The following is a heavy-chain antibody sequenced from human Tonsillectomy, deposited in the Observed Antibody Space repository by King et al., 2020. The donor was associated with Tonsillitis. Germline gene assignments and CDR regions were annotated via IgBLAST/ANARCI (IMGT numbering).Heavy chain of an antibody. Sequence: QLQESGPGLVKPSETLSLTCTVSGGSISSSSYYWGWIRQPPGKGLEWIGSMYYSGNTYYNPSLKSRVTISVDTSKNQFSLKLSSVTAADTAVYYCAGQKVTRLVFDPWGQGTLLTVSS. CDR1: GGSISSSSYY. V-gene: IGHV4-39*07. D-gene: IGHD4-23*01. J-gene: IGHJ5*02. CDR2: MYYSGNT. CDR3: AGQKVTRLVFDP.